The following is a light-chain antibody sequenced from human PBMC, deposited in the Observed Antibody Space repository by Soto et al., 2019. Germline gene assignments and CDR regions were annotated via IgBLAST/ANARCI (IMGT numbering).Light chain of an antibody. Sequence: DIQMTQSPSTLPASVGDRVTITCRASQSISNRLAWYQQKPGTAPKVLIYHASNLQSGVPSRFSGSGSGTEFTLTISSLQSEDFAVYYCQQYNNWPPITFGQGTRLEI. CDR3: QQYNNWPPIT. CDR2: HAS. J-gene: IGKJ5*01. CDR1: QSISNR. V-gene: IGKV1-5*01.